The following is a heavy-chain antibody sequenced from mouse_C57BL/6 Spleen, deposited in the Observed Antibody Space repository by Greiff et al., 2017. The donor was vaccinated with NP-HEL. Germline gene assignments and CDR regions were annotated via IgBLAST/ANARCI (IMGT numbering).Heavy chain of an antibody. D-gene: IGHD2-5*01. V-gene: IGHV1-15*01. CDR1: GYTFTDYE. J-gene: IGHJ2*01. CDR2: IDPETGGT. CDR3: TRTGSNYVYYFDY. Sequence: QVQLQQPGAELVRPGASVTLSCKASGYTFTDYEMHWVKQTPVHGLEWIGAIDPETGGTAYNQKFKGKAILTADKSSSTAYMELRSLTSEDSAVYYCTRTGSNYVYYFDYWGQGTTLTVSS.